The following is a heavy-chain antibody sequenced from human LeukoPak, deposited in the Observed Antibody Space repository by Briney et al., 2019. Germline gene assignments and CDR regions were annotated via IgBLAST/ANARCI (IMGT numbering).Heavy chain of an antibody. CDR2: ISAYNGNT. J-gene: IGHJ5*02. V-gene: IGHV1-18*01. D-gene: IGHD2-2*01. Sequence: ASVKVSCKASGYTFTSYGISWVRQAPGQGLEWMGWISAYNGNTNCAQKLQGRVTMTTDTSTSTAYMELRSLRSDDTAVYYCARAGIVVVPAAIRRGGWFDPWGQGTLVTVSS. CDR3: ARAGIVVVPAAIRRGGWFDP. CDR1: GYTFTSYG.